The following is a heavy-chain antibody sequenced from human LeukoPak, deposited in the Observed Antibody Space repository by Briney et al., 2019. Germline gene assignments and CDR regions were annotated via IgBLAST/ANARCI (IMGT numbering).Heavy chain of an antibody. CDR2: IIPIFGTA. D-gene: IGHD5-24*01. Sequence: SVKVSCKASGGTFSSYAISWVRQAPGQGLEWMGGIIPIFGTASYAQKFQGRVTITADKSTSTAYMELSSLRSEDTAVYYCARDLGDGYNAEDYYYYMDVWGKGTTVTISS. CDR3: ARDLGDGYNAEDYYYYMDV. J-gene: IGHJ6*03. CDR1: GGTFSSYA. V-gene: IGHV1-69*06.